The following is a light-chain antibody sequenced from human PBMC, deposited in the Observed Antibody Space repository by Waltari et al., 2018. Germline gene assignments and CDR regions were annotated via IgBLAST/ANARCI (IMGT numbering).Light chain of an antibody. Sequence: DIQLTKPPSSLSASLGDRAITTCRASKNIDNCLNWYQQKPGRSPVLLIYAASTLQSGVPSRFSGSVSGTDFTLTIRNLQPEDFATYYCQQSYGVPISFGGGTKVEI. CDR2: AAS. CDR1: KNIDNC. CDR3: QQSYGVPIS. J-gene: IGKJ4*01. V-gene: IGKV1-39*01.